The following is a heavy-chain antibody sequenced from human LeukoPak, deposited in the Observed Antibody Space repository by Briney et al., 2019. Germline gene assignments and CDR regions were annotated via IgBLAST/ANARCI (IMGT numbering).Heavy chain of an antibody. V-gene: IGHV3-23*01. CDR1: GFTFTDYA. D-gene: IGHD1-26*01. CDR3: AKDAWRSGSYYNY. Sequence: GGSLRLSCAASGFTFTDYAMTWVRQAPGKGLEWVSTIRYGADSTYYADSVKGRFTISRDNSKNTLYLQMNSLRAEDTAVYYCAKDAWRSGSYYNYWGQGTLVTVSS. CDR2: IRYGADST. J-gene: IGHJ4*02.